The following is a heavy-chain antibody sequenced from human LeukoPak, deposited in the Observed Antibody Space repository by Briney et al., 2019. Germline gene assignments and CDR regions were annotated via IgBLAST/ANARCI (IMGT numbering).Heavy chain of an antibody. D-gene: IGHD3-10*01. J-gene: IGHJ6*03. Sequence: SETLSLTCTVSGYSISSSYYWSWIRQPPGKGLEWIGYIYYSGSTNYNPSLKSRVTISVDTSKNQFSLKLSSVTAADTAVYYCARVGRNYYGSGSYGHYYYYMDVWGKGTTVTVSS. CDR3: ARVGRNYYGSGSYGHYYYYMDV. CDR1: GYSISSSYY. V-gene: IGHV4-61*01. CDR2: IYYSGST.